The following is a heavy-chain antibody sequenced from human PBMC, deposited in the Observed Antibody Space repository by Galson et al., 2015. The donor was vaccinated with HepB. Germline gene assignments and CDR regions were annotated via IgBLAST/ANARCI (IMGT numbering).Heavy chain of an antibody. V-gene: IGHV1-18*01. Sequence: CKASGYSFSNYGLSWIRQAPGPGLEWLGWFSGYDGSTNYAQKFQGRVTMTADASTGTAYLELRNLRSDGTAVYYCARDSRLELRLNNYFSYGMDVWGQGSAVTVSS. CDR1: GYSFSNYG. J-gene: IGHJ6*02. CDR3: ARDSRLELRLNNYFSYGMDV. D-gene: IGHD1-7*01. CDR2: FSGYDGST.